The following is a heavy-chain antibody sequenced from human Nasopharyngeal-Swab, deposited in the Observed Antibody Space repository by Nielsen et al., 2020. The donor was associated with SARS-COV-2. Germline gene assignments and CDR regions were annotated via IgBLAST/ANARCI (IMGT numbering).Heavy chain of an antibody. Sequence: VRQMPGKGLEWVASISGSNNYTYYADPVKGRFTISRDNAKNSLFLQVNSLRAGDTAVYYCAREGGRFSSTWYYYSYGMDVWGQGTTVTVSS. J-gene: IGHJ6*02. V-gene: IGHV3-21*06. CDR2: ISGSNNYT. CDR3: AREGGRFSSTWYYYSYGMDV. D-gene: IGHD6-13*01.